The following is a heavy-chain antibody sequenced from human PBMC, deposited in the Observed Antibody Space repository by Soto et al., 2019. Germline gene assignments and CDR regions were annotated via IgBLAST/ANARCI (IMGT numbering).Heavy chain of an antibody. CDR3: AKDLAEYYYGSGSPHYGMDV. Sequence: PGGSLRLSCAASGFTFSSYAMSWVRQAPGKGLEWVSAISGSGGSTYYADSVKGRFTISRDNSKNTLYLQMNSLRAEDTAVYYCAKDLAEYYYGSGSPHYGMDVWGQGTTVTVSS. D-gene: IGHD3-10*01. V-gene: IGHV3-23*01. CDR2: ISGSGGST. CDR1: GFTFSSYA. J-gene: IGHJ6*02.